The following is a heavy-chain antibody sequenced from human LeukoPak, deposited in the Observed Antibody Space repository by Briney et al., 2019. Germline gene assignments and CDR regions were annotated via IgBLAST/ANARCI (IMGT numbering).Heavy chain of an antibody. D-gene: IGHD6-13*01. CDR2: IIPIFGTA. CDR3: ASSSGSSWKEADAFDI. V-gene: IGHV1-69*05. CDR1: GGTFSSYA. J-gene: IGHJ3*02. Sequence: ASVKVSCKASGGTFSSYAISWVRQAPGQGLEWMGRIIPIFGTANYAQKFQGRVTITTDESTSTAYMELSSLRSEDTAVYYCASSSGSSWKEADAFDIWGQGTMVTVSS.